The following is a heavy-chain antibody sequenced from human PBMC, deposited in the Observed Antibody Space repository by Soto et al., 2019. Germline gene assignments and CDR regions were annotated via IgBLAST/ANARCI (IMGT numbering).Heavy chain of an antibody. D-gene: IGHD3-3*01. CDR1: GGSVNRYY. Sequence: PSETLSLTCAVYGGSVNRYYWNWIRQPPGKGLEWIGEINHTGGTHYNPSLKSRVTMSVDTSKNQFSLRLSSVTAADTAIYYCATRITVFGLLIPPFDPWGQGTQVTVPS. J-gene: IGHJ5*02. V-gene: IGHV4-34*01. CDR3: ATRITVFGLLIPPFDP. CDR2: INHTGGT.